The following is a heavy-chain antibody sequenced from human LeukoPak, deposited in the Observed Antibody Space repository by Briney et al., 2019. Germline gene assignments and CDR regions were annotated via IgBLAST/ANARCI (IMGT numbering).Heavy chain of an antibody. V-gene: IGHV4-4*07. CDR2: IYTSGST. CDR3: ARGPWVVPAAIPPVYYFDY. D-gene: IGHD2-2*02. J-gene: IGHJ4*02. Sequence: PSETLSLTCTVSGGSISSYYWSWIRQPAGKGLEWIGRIYTSGSTNYNPSLKSRVTMSVDTSKNQFSLKLSSVTAADTAVYYCARGPWVVPAAIPPVYYFDYWGQGTLVTVSS. CDR1: GGSISSYY.